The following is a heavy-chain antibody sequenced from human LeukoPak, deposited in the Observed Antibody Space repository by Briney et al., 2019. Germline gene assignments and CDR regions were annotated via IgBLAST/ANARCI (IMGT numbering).Heavy chain of an antibody. CDR1: GFTFSSYW. D-gene: IGHD5-18*01. Sequence: PGGSLRLSCAASGFTFSSYWMSWVRQAPGKGLEWVANIKQDGSEKYYVDSVKGRFTISRDSSKNTLYLQMSSLRAEDTAIYYCARGVNSAFDYWGQGTLVTVSS. CDR3: ARGVNSAFDY. CDR2: IKQDGSEK. V-gene: IGHV3-7*03. J-gene: IGHJ4*02.